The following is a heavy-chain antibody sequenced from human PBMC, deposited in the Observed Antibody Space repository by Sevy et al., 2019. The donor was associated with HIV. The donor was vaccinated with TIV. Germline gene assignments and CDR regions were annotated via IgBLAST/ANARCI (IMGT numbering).Heavy chain of an antibody. CDR3: ARGGGYCGGDCYSIDY. J-gene: IGHJ4*02. CDR1: GFTFSSYV. CDR2: IWYDGTIK. D-gene: IGHD2-21*02. Sequence: GGSLRLSCAASGFTFSSYVMHWVRQAPGKGLEWVALIWYDGTIKYYADSVKGRFTISRDNSKETLFLQMNSLTPEDTAGYYCARGGGYCGGDCYSIDYWGQGALVTVSS. V-gene: IGHV3-33*08.